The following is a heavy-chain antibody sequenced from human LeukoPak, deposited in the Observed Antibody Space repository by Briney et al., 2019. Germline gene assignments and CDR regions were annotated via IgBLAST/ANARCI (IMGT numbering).Heavy chain of an antibody. CDR1: GYTFTSNG. V-gene: IGHV1-18*01. D-gene: IGHD6-19*01. J-gene: IGHJ5*02. CDR3: ARDQRRYSSGNWFDP. CDR2: ISAYNGNT. Sequence: GASVKVSCKASGYTFTSNGISWVRQAPGQGLEWMGWISAYNGNTNYAQKLRGRVTMTTDTSTSTAYMELRSLRSDDTAVYYCARDQRRYSSGNWFDPWGQGTLVTVSS.